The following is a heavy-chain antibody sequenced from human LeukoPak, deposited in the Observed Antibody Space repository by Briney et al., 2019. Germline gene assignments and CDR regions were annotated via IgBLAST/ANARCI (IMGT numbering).Heavy chain of an antibody. V-gene: IGHV1-69-2*01. J-gene: IGHJ4*02. CDR2: FDPENGET. CDR1: GYSFIDYY. Sequence: ASVKVSCKASGYSFIDYYIHWVQQAPGKGLEWMGSFDPENGETKYAEKFQGRVTMTADTSTDTAYMELSRLRPDDTAVYYCARGYCSGGSCYTFDYWGQGTLVTVSS. D-gene: IGHD2-15*01. CDR3: ARGYCSGGSCYTFDY.